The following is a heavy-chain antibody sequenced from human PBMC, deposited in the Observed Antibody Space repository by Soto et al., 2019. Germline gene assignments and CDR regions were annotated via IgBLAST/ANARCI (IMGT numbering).Heavy chain of an antibody. CDR3: ARGLELSRSYDY. CDR2: IYYSGST. D-gene: IGHD1-7*01. Sequence: SETLSLTCTVSGGSISSGGYYWSWIRQHPGKGLEWIGYIYYSGSTYYNPSLKSRVTISVDTSKNQFSLKLSSVTAADTAVYYCARGLELSRSYDYWGQGTLVTVSS. J-gene: IGHJ4*02. CDR1: GGSISSGGYY. V-gene: IGHV4-31*03.